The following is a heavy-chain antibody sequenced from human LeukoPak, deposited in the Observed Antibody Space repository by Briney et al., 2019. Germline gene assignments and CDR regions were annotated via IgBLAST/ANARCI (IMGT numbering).Heavy chain of an antibody. J-gene: IGHJ4*02. V-gene: IGHV4-39*07. Sequence: PSETLSLTCTVSGGSISSSSYYWGWIRQPPGKGLEWIGSIYYSGSTCYNPSLKSRVTISVDTSKNQFSLKLSSVTAADTAVYYCAREGKALYDSSGYYDYWGQGTLVTVS. CDR3: AREGKALYDSSGYYDY. CDR1: GGSISSSSYY. D-gene: IGHD3-22*01. CDR2: IYYSGST.